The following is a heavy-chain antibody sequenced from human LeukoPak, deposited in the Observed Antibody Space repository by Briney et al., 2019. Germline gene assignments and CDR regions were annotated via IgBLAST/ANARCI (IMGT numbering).Heavy chain of an antibody. J-gene: IGHJ4*02. D-gene: IGHD6-19*01. Sequence: SETLSLTCAVYGGSFSGYYWSWIRQPPGKGLEWIGSIYHSGSTYYNPSLKSRVTISVDTSKNQFSLKLSSVTAADTAVYYCAREAPAVAGIDYWGQGTLVTVSS. CDR3: AREAPAVAGIDY. CDR1: GGSFSGYY. CDR2: IYHSGST. V-gene: IGHV4-34*01.